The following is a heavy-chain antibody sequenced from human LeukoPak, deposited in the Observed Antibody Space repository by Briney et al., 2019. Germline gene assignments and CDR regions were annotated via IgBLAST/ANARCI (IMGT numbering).Heavy chain of an antibody. CDR2: IKSKTDGGTT. D-gene: IGHD6-19*01. Sequence: TGGSLRLSCAASGFTFSNAWMSWVRQAPGKGLEWVGRIKSKTDGGTTDYAAPVKGRFTISRDDSKNTLYLQMNSLKTEDTAVYYCTRSTQGWLVLNYFDYWGQGTLVTVSS. V-gene: IGHV3-15*01. CDR3: TRSTQGWLVLNYFDY. CDR1: GFTFSNAW. J-gene: IGHJ4*02.